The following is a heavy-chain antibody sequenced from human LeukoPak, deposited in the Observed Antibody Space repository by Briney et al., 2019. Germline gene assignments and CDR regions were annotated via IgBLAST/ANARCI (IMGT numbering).Heavy chain of an antibody. D-gene: IGHD3-9*01. J-gene: IGHJ5*02. Sequence: DPSETLSLTCAVYGGSFSGYYWSWIRQPPGKGLEWIGEINHSGSTNYNPSLKSRVTISVDTSKNQFSLKLSSVTAADTAVYYCARHGSGFDWLEEQYRQKNWFDPWGQGTLVTVSS. CDR3: ARHGSGFDWLEEQYRQKNWFDP. CDR2: INHSGST. CDR1: GGSFSGYY. V-gene: IGHV4-34*01.